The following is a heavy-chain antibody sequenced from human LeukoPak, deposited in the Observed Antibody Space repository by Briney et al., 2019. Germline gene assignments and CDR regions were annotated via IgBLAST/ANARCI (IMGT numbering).Heavy chain of an antibody. CDR3: ASDVVSGLPFDP. Sequence: ASVKVSCKASGGTFSSYTISWVRQAPGQGLEWMGRIIPILGIANYAQKFQGRVTITADKSTSTAYMELSSLRSEDTAVYFCASDVVSGLPFDPWGQGTLVTVSS. CDR1: GGTFSSYT. J-gene: IGHJ5*02. D-gene: IGHD6-19*01. V-gene: IGHV1-69*02. CDR2: IIPILGIA.